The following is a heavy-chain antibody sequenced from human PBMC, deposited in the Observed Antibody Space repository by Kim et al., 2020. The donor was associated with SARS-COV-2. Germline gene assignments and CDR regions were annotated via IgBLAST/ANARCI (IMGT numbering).Heavy chain of an antibody. D-gene: IGHD5-18*01. CDR2: IKSKVHGGTS. CDR3: TTEGYIYGHHGVDT. V-gene: IGHV3-15*01. CDR1: GFTFRNAW. J-gene: IGHJ3*02. Sequence: GGSLRLSCAAAGFTFRNAWVSWVRQAPGKGLEWVGRIKSKVHGGTSVYAAPVTGRFTISRDDSKNTLFLYMNRLKTDDTAKYFCTTEGYIYGHHGVDTWGQGTMVTVSS.